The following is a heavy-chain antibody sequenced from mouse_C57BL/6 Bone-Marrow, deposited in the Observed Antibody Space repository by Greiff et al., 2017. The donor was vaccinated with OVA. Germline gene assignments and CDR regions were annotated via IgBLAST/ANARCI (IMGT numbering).Heavy chain of an antibody. Sequence: VQLQESGPGLVQPSQSLSITCTVSGFSLTSYGVHWVRQSPGKGLEWLGVIWSGGSTDYNAAFISRLSISKDNSKSKVFFKMNSLQADDTAIYYCARVYYGSSYAYFDVWGTGTTVTVSS. J-gene: IGHJ1*03. V-gene: IGHV2-2*01. CDR2: IWSGGST. CDR1: GFSLTSYG. D-gene: IGHD1-1*01. CDR3: ARVYYGSSYAYFDV.